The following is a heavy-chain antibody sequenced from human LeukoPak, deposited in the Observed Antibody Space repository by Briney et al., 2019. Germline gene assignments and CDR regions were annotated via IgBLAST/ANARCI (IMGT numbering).Heavy chain of an antibody. CDR2: IKQDGSEK. D-gene: IGHD3-22*01. CDR3: AKDTGYYYDSSNYLGY. V-gene: IGHV3-7*03. Sequence: PGGSLRLSCAASGFTFSSYWMSWVRQAPGKGLEWVANIKQDGSEKYYVDSVKGRFTISRDNAKNSLYLQMNSLRAEDTALYYCAKDTGYYYDSSNYLGYWGQGTLVTVSS. J-gene: IGHJ4*02. CDR1: GFTFSSYW.